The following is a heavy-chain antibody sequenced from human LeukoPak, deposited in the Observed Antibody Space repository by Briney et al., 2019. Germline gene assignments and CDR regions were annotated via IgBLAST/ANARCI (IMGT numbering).Heavy chain of an antibody. J-gene: IGHJ4*02. D-gene: IGHD5-12*01. CDR1: GFTFSSSA. CDR3: AKARGGYSGYADY. V-gene: IGHV3-23*01. CDR2: ISTSGGST. Sequence: GGSLRLSCAASGFTFSSSAMSWVRQVPGKGLEWVSGISTSGGSTYYADSVKGRFTISRDNSKNTLYLQMNSLRADDTAVYYCAKARGGYSGYADYWGQGTLVTVSS.